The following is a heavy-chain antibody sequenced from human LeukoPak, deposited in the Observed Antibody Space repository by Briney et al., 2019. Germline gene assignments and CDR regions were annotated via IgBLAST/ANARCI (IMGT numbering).Heavy chain of an antibody. Sequence: SETVSLTCAVYGGSFSGYYWSWVRQPPGKGLEWIGEINHSGSTNYNPSLKSRVTISVGTSKNQFSLKLSSVTAADTAVYYCARGHFAYDYWGQGTLVTVSS. J-gene: IGHJ4*02. CDR1: GGSFSGYY. CDR2: INHSGST. D-gene: IGHD3-16*01. CDR3: ARGHFAYDY. V-gene: IGHV4-34*01.